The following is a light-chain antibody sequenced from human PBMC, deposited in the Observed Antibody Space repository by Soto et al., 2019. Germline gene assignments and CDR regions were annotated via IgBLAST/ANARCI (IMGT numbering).Light chain of an antibody. Sequence: QSVLTQPPSVSGAPGQRVTISCTGSSSNIGAGYDVHWYQQLPGTAPKLLIYGNCNRPSGVPDRFSGSKSGTSAFLALTGLQAEDEADYYCQSYDSSLSGRGYVFETGTKLTVL. J-gene: IGLJ1*01. CDR1: SSNIGAGYD. CDR2: GNC. CDR3: QSYDSSLSGRGYV. V-gene: IGLV1-40*01.